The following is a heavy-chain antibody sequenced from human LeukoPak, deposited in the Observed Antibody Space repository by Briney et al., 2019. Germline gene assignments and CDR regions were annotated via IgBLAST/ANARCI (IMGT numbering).Heavy chain of an antibody. V-gene: IGHV4-59*01. CDR2: IYYSGST. CDR1: GGSISSYY. Sequence: SETLSLTCTVSGGSISSYYWSWIRQPPGKGLEWIGYIYYSGSTNYNPSLKSRVTISVDTSKNQFSLKLSSVTAADTAVYYCARGGSTGTNLNWVDPWGQGTLVTVPS. J-gene: IGHJ5*02. D-gene: IGHD1-1*01. CDR3: ARGGSTGTNLNWVDP.